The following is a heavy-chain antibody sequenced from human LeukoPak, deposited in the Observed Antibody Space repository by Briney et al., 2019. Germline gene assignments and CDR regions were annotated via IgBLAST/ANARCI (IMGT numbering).Heavy chain of an antibody. Sequence: SVKVSCKASGGTFSSYTISWVRQAPGQGLEWMGRIIPILGTANYAQKFQGRVTITADKSTSTAYMELSSLRSEDTAVYYCASVIRYAAGEEDYWGQGTLVTVSS. CDR3: ASVIRYAAGEEDY. CDR1: GGTFSSYT. D-gene: IGHD2-2*01. J-gene: IGHJ4*02. V-gene: IGHV1-69*08. CDR2: IIPILGTA.